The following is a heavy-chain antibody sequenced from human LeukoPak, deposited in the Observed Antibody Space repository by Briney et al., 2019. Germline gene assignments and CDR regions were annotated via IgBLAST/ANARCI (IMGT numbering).Heavy chain of an antibody. CDR1: GFIFSSYW. J-gene: IGHJ6*03. CDR2: INQEGSER. Sequence: GGSLRLSCEVSGFIFSSYWMSWVRQAPGKGLEWVGNINQEGSERNHGDSVNGRFTISRDNSKNTLYLQMNSLRAEDTAVYYCAKGSGWEQSYYYYYMDVWGKGTTVTISS. CDR3: AKGSGWEQSYYYYYMDV. D-gene: IGHD1-26*01. V-gene: IGHV3-7*01.